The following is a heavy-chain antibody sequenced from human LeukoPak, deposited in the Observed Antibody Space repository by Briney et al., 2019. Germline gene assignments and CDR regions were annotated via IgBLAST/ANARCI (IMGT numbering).Heavy chain of an antibody. CDR1: GFTFSSYS. Sequence: GGSLRLSCAASGFTFSSYSMNWVRQAPGKGLEWVSYISSSSSTIYYADSVKGRFTISRDNAKNSLYLQMNSLRAEDTAVYYCASSGRVLDYWGQGTLVTVSS. J-gene: IGHJ4*02. CDR2: ISSSSSTI. V-gene: IGHV3-48*01. D-gene: IGHD1-26*01. CDR3: ASSGRVLDY.